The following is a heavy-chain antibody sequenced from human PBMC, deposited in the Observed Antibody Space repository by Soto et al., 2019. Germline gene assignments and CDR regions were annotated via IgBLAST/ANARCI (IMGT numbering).Heavy chain of an antibody. Sequence: GGSLRLSCAASGFTFSSYWMHWVRQAPGKGLVWVSRINSDGSSTSYADSVKGRFTISRDNAKNTLYLQMNSLRAEDTAVYYCAREVVVTANDAFDIWGQGTMVTVSS. CDR2: INSDGSST. D-gene: IGHD2-21*02. CDR3: AREVVVTANDAFDI. CDR1: GFTFSSYW. J-gene: IGHJ3*02. V-gene: IGHV3-74*01.